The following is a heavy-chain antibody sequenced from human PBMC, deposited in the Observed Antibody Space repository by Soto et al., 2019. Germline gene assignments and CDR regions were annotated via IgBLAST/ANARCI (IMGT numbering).Heavy chain of an antibody. Sequence: ASVKVSCKASGYTFTGYYMHWVRQAPGQGLEWMGWINPNSGGTNYAQKFQGRVTMTRDTSISTAYVELSRLRSDGTAVYYCARDGGSSSFADGFDPWGQGTLVTVSS. CDR2: INPNSGGT. V-gene: IGHV1-2*02. CDR1: GYTFTGYY. CDR3: ARDGGSSSFADGFDP. D-gene: IGHD6-6*01. J-gene: IGHJ5*02.